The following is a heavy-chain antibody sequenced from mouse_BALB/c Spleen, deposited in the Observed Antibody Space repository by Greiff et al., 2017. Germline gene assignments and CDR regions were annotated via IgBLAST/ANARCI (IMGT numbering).Heavy chain of an antibody. CDR2: IYPSDSYT. J-gene: IGHJ2*01. CDR3: TRRISELAYYFDY. Sequence: QVQLQQSGAELVRPGASVKLSCKASGYTFTSYWINWVKQRPGQGLEWIGNIYPSDSYTNYNQKFKDKATLTVDKSSSTAYMQLSSPTSEDSAVYYCTRRISELAYYFDYWGQGTTLTVSS. CDR1: GYTFTSYW. V-gene: IGHV1-69*02.